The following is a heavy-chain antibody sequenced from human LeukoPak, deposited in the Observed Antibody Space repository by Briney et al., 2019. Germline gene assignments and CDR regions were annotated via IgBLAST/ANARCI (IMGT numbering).Heavy chain of an antibody. D-gene: IGHD1-26*01. V-gene: IGHV1-69*06. CDR3: AKQGGARQDYYMDV. CDR1: GGSFNSYA. Sequence: SVKVSCKASGGSFNSYAITWVRQAPGQGLERMGRIIPVFGSSNYAQKFQDRVTLTADIASNTAYMELNSLTSEDTAVYFCAKQGGARQDYYMDVWGNGTTVIVSS. J-gene: IGHJ6*03. CDR2: IIPVFGSS.